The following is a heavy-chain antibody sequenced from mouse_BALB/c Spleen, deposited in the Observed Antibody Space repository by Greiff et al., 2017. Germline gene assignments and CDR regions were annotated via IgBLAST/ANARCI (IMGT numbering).Heavy chain of an antibody. CDR3: AREYGYDDWFAY. CDR2: IYPGDGDT. J-gene: IGHJ3*01. CDR1: GYTFTSYW. D-gene: IGHD2-2*01. V-gene: IGHV1-87*01. Sequence: VQLQQSGAELARPGASVKLSCKASGYTFTSYWMQWVKQRPGQGLEWIGAIYPGDGDTRYTQKFKGKATLTADKSSSTAYMQLSSLASEDSAVYYCAREYGYDDWFAYWGQGTLVTVSA.